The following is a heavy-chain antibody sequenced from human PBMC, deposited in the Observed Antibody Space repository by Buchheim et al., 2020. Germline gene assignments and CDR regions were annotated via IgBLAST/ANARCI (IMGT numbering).Heavy chain of an antibody. Sequence: QVQLQESGPGLVKPSETLSLTCTVSGGSISSSRYYWGWIRQPPGKGLEWIGSIYYSGTTYYNPSLKSPVPSTFDTSKNPLPLRPRAVTAADTAVYYCARHASSSPYLWGQGAL. CDR3: ARHASSSPYL. V-gene: IGHV4-39*01. CDR2: IYYSGTT. CDR1: GGSISSSRYY. J-gene: IGHJ5*02. D-gene: IGHD6-13*01.